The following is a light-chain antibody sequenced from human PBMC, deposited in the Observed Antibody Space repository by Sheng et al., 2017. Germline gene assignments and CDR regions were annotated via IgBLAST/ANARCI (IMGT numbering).Light chain of an antibody. Sequence: SYELTQPPSVSVAPGKTARITCGGNNIGSKSVHWYQQKPGQSPLLVIYEDTKRPSGIPDRFSGSNSGNTATLTISGTQPLDEADYYCLASASTAVVFGGGTKLTVL. CDR1: NIGSKS. CDR3: LASASTAVV. V-gene: IGLV3-21*01. J-gene: IGLJ2*01. CDR2: EDT.